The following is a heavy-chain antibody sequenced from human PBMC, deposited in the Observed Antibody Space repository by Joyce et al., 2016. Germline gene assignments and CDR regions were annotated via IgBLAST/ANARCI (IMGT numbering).Heavy chain of an antibody. V-gene: IGHV4-61*01. CDR1: GDSFSGTSYY. J-gene: IGHJ6*02. D-gene: IGHD3-10*01. CDR3: ATSLPSRVGGFQFFGMDV. Sequence: HLQESGPGLVKPSETLSLTCTISGDSFSGTSYYWSWIRQSPGKGLEWLGFIYNSETTHYNPSLGGRLSISVGAAKKQFSLRLTSETSADTAVYYCATSLPSRVGGFQFFGMDVWGQGTTVIVS. CDR2: IYNSETT.